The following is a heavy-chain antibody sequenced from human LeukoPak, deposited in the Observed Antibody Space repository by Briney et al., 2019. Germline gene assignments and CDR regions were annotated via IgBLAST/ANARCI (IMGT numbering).Heavy chain of an antibody. CDR2: IYRTGST. CDR3: ARDWSLDY. J-gene: IGHJ4*02. V-gene: IGHV4-31*03. D-gene: IGHD3-3*01. CDR1: GGSIRSGGYY. Sequence: SETLSLTCTVSGGSIRSGGYYWSWIRQHPGRGLEWIGYIYRTGSTSYHPSLKSRVTISVDTSKNQFSLKLSSVTAADTAVYYCARDWSLDYWGQGTLVTVSS.